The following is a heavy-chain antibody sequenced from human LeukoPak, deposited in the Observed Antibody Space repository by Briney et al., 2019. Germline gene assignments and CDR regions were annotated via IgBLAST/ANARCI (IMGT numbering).Heavy chain of an antibody. CDR2: INHSGST. CDR3: ARGALSYDFWGGYYTNYFDY. J-gene: IGHJ4*02. CDR1: GGSFSGYY. D-gene: IGHD3-3*01. V-gene: IGHV4-34*01. Sequence: PSETLSLTCAVYGGSFSGYYWSWIRQPPGKGLEWIGEINHSGSTNYNPSLKSRVTISVDTSKNQFSLKLSSVTAADTAVYYCARGALSYDFWGGYYTNYFDYWGQGTLVTVSS.